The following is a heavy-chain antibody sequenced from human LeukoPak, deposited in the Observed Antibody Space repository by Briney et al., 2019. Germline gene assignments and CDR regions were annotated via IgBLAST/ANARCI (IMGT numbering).Heavy chain of an antibody. CDR1: GGSFSGYY. CDR2: INHSGST. CDR3: ARDSYCSSTSCYNGDYFDY. Sequence: PSETLSLTCAVYGGSFSGYYWSWIRQPPGKGLVWIGEINHSGSTNYNPSLKSRVTISVDTSKNQFSLKLSSVTAADTAVYYCARDSYCSSTSCYNGDYFDYWGQGTLVTVSS. V-gene: IGHV4-34*01. D-gene: IGHD2-2*02. J-gene: IGHJ4*02.